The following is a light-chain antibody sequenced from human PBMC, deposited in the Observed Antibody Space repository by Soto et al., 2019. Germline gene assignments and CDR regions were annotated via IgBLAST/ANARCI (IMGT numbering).Light chain of an antibody. Sequence: QSMLTQPPSVSGSPGQSVTISCSGTSSDIGGYSFVSWYQQHPGNTPKLIIYDVRNRPSGVPDRFSGSKSGNTASLTISGLQAEDEADYYCCSYAGTYSVIFGGGTKLTVL. J-gene: IGLJ2*01. CDR2: DVR. CDR1: SSDIGGYSF. V-gene: IGLV2-11*01. CDR3: CSYAGTYSVI.